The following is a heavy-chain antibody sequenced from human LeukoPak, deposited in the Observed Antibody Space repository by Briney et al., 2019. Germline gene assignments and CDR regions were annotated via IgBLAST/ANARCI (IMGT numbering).Heavy chain of an antibody. V-gene: IGHV3-33*08. D-gene: IGHD3-3*01. Sequence: GGSLRLSCAASGFTFDDYGMSWVRQAPGKGLEWVAVIWYDGSNKYYADSVKGRFTISRDNSKNTLYLQMNSLRAEDTAVYYCARGLYDFWSGLDAFDIWGQGTMVTVSS. CDR2: IWYDGSNK. CDR3: ARGLYDFWSGLDAFDI. J-gene: IGHJ3*02. CDR1: GFTFDDYG.